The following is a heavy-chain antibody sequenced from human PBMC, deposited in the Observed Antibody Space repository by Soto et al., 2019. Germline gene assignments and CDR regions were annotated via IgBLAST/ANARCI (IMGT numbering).Heavy chain of an antibody. D-gene: IGHD6-19*01. V-gene: IGHV3-33*01. Sequence: PGGSLRLSCAASGFTFSSYGMHWVRQAPGKGLGWVAVIWYDGSNKYYADSVKGRFTISRDNSKNTLYLQMNSLRAEDTAVYYCARDSSEQWLVWDYWGQGTLVTVSS. CDR2: IWYDGSNK. CDR3: ARDSSEQWLVWDY. CDR1: GFTFSSYG. J-gene: IGHJ4*02.